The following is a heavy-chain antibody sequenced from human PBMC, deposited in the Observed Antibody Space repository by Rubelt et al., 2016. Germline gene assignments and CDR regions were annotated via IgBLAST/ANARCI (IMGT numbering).Heavy chain of an antibody. CDR3: ARGRGITVTGKEDYLDY. D-gene: IGHD6-19*01. V-gene: IGHV3-74*01. CDR1: GFTFSSYW. J-gene: IGHJ4*02. CDR2: IDSDGSST. Sequence: EVQLVESGGGLVQPGGSLRLSCAASGFTFSSYWMHWVRQAPGKGLVWVSRIDSDGSSTSYAASVKGRFTISREHAKNTLYVQKNSLRPEDTAVYYCARGRGITVTGKEDYLDYWGQGTLVTVSS.